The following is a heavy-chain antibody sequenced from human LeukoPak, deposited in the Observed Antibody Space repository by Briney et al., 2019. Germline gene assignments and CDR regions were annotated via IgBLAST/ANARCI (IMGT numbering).Heavy chain of an antibody. V-gene: IGHV4-59*01. CDR1: GGSISSYY. D-gene: IGHD3-3*01. CDR2: IYYSGST. J-gene: IGHJ6*02. CDR3: ARGGRAGDDFWSGYRINYYYGMDV. Sequence: PSETLSLTCTVSGGSISSYYWSWIRQPPGKGLEWIGYIYYSGSTNYNPSLKSRVTISVDTSKNQFSLKLSSVTAAGTAVYYCARGGRAGDDFWSGYRINYYYGMDVWGQGTTVTVSS.